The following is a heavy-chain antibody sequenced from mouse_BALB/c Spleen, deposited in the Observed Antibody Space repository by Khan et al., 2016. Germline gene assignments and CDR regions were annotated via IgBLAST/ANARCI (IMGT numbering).Heavy chain of an antibody. V-gene: IGHV1-7*01. CDR2: INPSTGYT. D-gene: IGHD3-1*01. Sequence: VQLVESGAELAKPGASVKMSCKASGYTFTSYWMHWVKQRPGQGLEWIGYINPSTGYTEYNQKFKDKATLTADKYSSTAYMQLSRRTSEDSAVYYCASSGYVYWGQGTTLTVSS. CDR1: GYTFTSYW. CDR3: ASSGYVY. J-gene: IGHJ2*01.